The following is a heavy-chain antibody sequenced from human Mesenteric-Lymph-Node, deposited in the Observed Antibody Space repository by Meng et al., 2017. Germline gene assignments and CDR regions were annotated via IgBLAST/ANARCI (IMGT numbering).Heavy chain of an antibody. CDR2: ISYDGSTQ. V-gene: IGHV3-30*18. CDR1: GLTFSNSD. CDR3: AKNQKSSGWYDYFDY. Sequence: QVQLVESGGGVVLPGGSLRLACAASGLTFSNSDMHWVRQAPGKGLEWVAVISYDGSTQYSTDFVKGRFTISRDNSENTLYLQMNSLRPEDTAVYYCAKNQKSSGWYDYFDYWGQGTLVTVSS. D-gene: IGHD6-19*01. J-gene: IGHJ4*02.